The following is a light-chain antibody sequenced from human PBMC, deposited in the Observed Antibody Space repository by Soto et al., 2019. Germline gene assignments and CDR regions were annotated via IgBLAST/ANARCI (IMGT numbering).Light chain of an antibody. CDR3: QQSHSIPLT. J-gene: IGKJ4*01. CDR2: AAS. V-gene: IGKV1-12*01. CDR1: QGISSW. Sequence: DIQMTQSPSSVPASVGDRVTITCRASQGISSWLAWYQQKPGKAPKLLFYAASSLQTGVPSRFRGIGSGTDFTRTLSSLQPKDFSTYYCQQSHSIPLTFDEGAQVQIK.